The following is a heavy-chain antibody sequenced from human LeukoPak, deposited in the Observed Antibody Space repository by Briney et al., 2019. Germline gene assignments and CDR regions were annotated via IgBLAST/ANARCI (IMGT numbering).Heavy chain of an antibody. V-gene: IGHV1-2*02. CDR1: GYTFTGYY. CDR2: INPNSGGI. D-gene: IGHD6-19*01. J-gene: IGHJ4*02. CDR3: ATDVGIAVAAFDY. Sequence: ASVKVSCKASGYTFTGYYMHWVRQAPGQGLEWMGWINPNSGGINYAQKFQGRVTMTRDTSISTAYMELSRLRSDDTAVYYCATDVGIAVAAFDYWGQGTLVTVSS.